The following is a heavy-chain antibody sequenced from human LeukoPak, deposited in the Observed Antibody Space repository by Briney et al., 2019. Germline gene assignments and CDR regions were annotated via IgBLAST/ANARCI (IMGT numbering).Heavy chain of an antibody. CDR2: INHSGST. Sequence: SETLSLTCAAYGGSFSGYYWSWIRQPPGKGLEWIGEINHSGSTNYNPSLKSRVTISVDTSKNQFSLKLSSVTAADTAVYYCARGSCSSTSCYSRITGTRGYFDYWGQGTLVTVSS. D-gene: IGHD2-2*02. J-gene: IGHJ4*02. CDR1: GGSFSGYY. CDR3: ARGSCSSTSCYSRITGTRGYFDY. V-gene: IGHV4-34*01.